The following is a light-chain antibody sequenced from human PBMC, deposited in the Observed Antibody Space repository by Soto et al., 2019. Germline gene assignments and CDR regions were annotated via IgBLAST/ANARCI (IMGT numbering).Light chain of an antibody. Sequence: QSALTQPASVSGSPGQSITISCTGTSSDVGSYNLVSWYQQHPSTSPKLMIHEDSKRHSGVSNRFSGSKSGNTASLTISGLQAEDEADYYCCSYAGNNCAVIFGGGTKLTVL. CDR2: EDS. V-gene: IGLV2-23*01. J-gene: IGLJ2*01. CDR1: SSDVGSYNL. CDR3: CSYAGNNCAVI.